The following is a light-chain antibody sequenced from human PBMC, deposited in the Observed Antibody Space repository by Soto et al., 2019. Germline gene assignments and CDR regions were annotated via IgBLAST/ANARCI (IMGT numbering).Light chain of an antibody. V-gene: IGLV2-14*01. Sequence: QSALTQPASVSGSPGQSITISYTGTSSDVGGYNYVSWCQQHPGKAPKLMIYDVSNRPSGVSNRFSGSKSGNTASLTISGLQAEDEADYYCSSYTSSSTLVVFGTGTKLTVL. CDR3: SSYTSSSTLVV. CDR2: DVS. CDR1: SSDVGGYNY. J-gene: IGLJ1*01.